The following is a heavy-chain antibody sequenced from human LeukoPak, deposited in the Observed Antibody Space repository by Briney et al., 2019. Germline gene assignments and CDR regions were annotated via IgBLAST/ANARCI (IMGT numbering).Heavy chain of an antibody. D-gene: IGHD6-13*01. V-gene: IGHV1-69*06. CDR2: IIPIFGTA. CDR1: GGTFSSYA. J-gene: IGHJ3*02. Sequence: SVKVSCKASGGTFSSYAISWVRQAPGQGLGWMGGIIPIFGTANYAQKFQGRVTITADKSTSTAYMELSSLRSEDTAVYYCASHAAQRVAFDIWGQGTMVTVSS. CDR3: ASHAAQRVAFDI.